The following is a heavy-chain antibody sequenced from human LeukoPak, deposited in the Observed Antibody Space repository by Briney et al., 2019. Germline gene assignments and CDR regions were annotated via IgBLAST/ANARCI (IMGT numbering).Heavy chain of an antibody. V-gene: IGHV5-51*01. CDR3: ARQIAAAADY. J-gene: IGHJ4*02. Sequence: AGESLKISCKASGYSFTGFWIGWVRQMPGKGLEWMGIIYPGDSDTRYSPSFQGQVTISADKSISTAYLQWSSLKASDTAMYYCARQIAAAADYWGQGTLVTVSS. CDR2: IYPGDSDT. CDR1: GYSFTGFW. D-gene: IGHD6-13*01.